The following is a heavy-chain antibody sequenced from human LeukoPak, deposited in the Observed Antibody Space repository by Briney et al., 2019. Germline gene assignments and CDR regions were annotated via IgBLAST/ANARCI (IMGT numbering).Heavy chain of an antibody. Sequence: PSQTLSLTCIVSGGSISSGGYYWSWIRQHPGKGLEWIGYIYYSGSTNYNPSLKSRVTISGDTSKNQFSLKLSSVTAADTAVYYCARHVRYYDILTGLTSYYFDYWGQGTLVTVSS. J-gene: IGHJ4*02. CDR3: ARHVRYYDILTGLTSYYFDY. CDR2: IYYSGST. D-gene: IGHD3-9*01. CDR1: GGSISSGGYY. V-gene: IGHV4-31*03.